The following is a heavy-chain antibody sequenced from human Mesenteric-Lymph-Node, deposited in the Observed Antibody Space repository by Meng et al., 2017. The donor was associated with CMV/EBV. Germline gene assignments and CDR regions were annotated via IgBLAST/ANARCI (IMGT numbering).Heavy chain of an antibody. J-gene: IGHJ4*02. CDR1: GFTFSNAW. CDR2: IKSKTDGGTT. V-gene: IGHV3-15*01. D-gene: IGHD5-12*01. CDR3: TTETGYSGYVRTGY. Sequence: GGSLRLSCAASGFTFSNAWMSWVRQAPGKGLEWVGRIKSKTDGGTTDYAAPVKGRFTISRDDSKNTLYLQMNSLKTEDTAVYYCTTETGYSGYVRTGYWGQGTLVTVSS.